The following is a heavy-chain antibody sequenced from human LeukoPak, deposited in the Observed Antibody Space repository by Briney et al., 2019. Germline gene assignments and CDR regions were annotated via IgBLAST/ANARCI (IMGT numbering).Heavy chain of an antibody. CDR1: GVSVSSFY. CDR2: ISYSGST. Sequence: SETLSLTCTVSGVSVSSFYWSWIRQPPGKGLESIGYISYSGSTNYNPSLKSRVAISIDTSKNQLSLRLNSVTAADTSVYYCAGHRGNTYGPWDFWGQGALVTVSS. CDR3: AGHRGNTYGPWDF. D-gene: IGHD5-18*01. J-gene: IGHJ4*02. V-gene: IGHV4-59*08.